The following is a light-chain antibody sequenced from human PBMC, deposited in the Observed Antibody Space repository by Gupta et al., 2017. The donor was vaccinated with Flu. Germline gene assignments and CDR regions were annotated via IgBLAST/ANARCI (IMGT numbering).Light chain of an antibody. CDR1: SSDVGGYNY. J-gene: IGLJ2*01. CDR2: DVS. V-gene: IGLV2-14*04. Sequence: ITISCTGTSSDVGGYNYGSWCQQHPGKDTKRRREDVSNRPSGVSDRFACSKSGKQDSRNITVLQAEDEADYYCSSYTGSSTPEVFGTGTKLTVL. CDR3: SSYTGSSTPEV.